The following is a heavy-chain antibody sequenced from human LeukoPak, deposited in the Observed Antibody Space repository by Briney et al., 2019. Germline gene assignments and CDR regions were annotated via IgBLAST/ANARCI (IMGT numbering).Heavy chain of an antibody. D-gene: IGHD1-1*01. Sequence: SETLSLTCTVSGGSISSGDYYWSWIRQPPGKGLKWIGYIYYSESTYYNPSLKSRVTISVDTSKNQFSLKLSSVTAADTAVYYCARDRWKGPSYFDYWGQGTLVTVSS. CDR3: ARDRWKGPSYFDY. CDR1: GGSISSGDYY. V-gene: IGHV4-30-4*01. J-gene: IGHJ4*02. CDR2: IYYSEST.